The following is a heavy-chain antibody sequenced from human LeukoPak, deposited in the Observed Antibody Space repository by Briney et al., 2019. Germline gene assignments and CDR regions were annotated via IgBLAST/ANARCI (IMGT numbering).Heavy chain of an antibody. CDR3: ARETATTFSSDAFDI. D-gene: IGHD5-24*01. V-gene: IGHV1-2*04. Sequence: ASVKVSCKASGYTFTGYYMHWGRQAPGQGLEWMGWINPNSGGTNYAQKFQGWVTMTRDTSISTAYMELSRLRSDATAVYYCARETATTFSSDAFDIWGQGTMVTVSS. CDR1: GYTFTGYY. CDR2: INPNSGGT. J-gene: IGHJ3*02.